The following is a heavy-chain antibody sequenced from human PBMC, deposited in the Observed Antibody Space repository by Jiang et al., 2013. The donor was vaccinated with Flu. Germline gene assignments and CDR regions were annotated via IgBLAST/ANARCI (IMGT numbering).Heavy chain of an antibody. CDR3: ARDRGYDSSDDMYYHGMDV. J-gene: IGHJ6*02. CDR1: GGTFRSYA. Sequence: GAEVKKPGSSVKVSCKPSGGTFRSYAISWVRQAPGQGLEWMGRFIPILARAHYAQKLQGRVTITADNSTTTAYMELNSLRSEDTAVYYCARDRGYDSSDDMYYHGMDVWGQGTTVTVSS. D-gene: IGHD3-22*01. V-gene: IGHV1-69*04. CDR2: FIPILARA.